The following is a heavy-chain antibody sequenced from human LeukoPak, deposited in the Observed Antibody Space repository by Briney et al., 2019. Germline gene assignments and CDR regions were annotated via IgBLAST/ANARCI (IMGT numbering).Heavy chain of an antibody. CDR1: GGSISSYY. Sequence: SETLSLTCTVPGGSISSYYWSWIRQPPGKGLEWIGYLYYSGRTNYNPSLQSRVTISLDTSKNQFSLKLSSVTAADAAVYYCARDGYYDSSAIFDYWGQGTLVTVSS. CDR2: LYYSGRT. D-gene: IGHD3-22*01. V-gene: IGHV4-59*01. CDR3: ARDGYYDSSAIFDY. J-gene: IGHJ4*02.